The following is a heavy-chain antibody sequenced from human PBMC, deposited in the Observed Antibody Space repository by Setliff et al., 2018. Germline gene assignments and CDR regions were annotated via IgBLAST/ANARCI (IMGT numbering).Heavy chain of an antibody. D-gene: IGHD1-26*01. CDR1: GGSFTGTTYY. V-gene: IGHV4-39*07. Sequence: SETLSLTCTVSGGSFTGTTYYWGWIRQSPGKGLEWIGTIINSGSTYYNPSLKSRVTLSVDTSKNQFSLKVSSVTAADTAVYYCARAPPNRYSGSYEYFYMDVWGKGTTVTVSS. CDR2: IINSGST. CDR3: ARAPPNRYSGSYEYFYMDV. J-gene: IGHJ6*03.